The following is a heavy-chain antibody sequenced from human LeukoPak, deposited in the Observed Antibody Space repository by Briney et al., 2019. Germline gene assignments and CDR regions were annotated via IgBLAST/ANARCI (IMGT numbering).Heavy chain of an antibody. Sequence: SVKVSCKASGGTSSSYAISWVRQAPGQGLEWMGGIIPIFGTANYAQKFQGRVTITADESTSTAYMELSSLRSEDTAVYYCATSLRAAAAGYFDYWGQGTLVTVSS. CDR3: ATSLRAAAAGYFDY. CDR2: IIPIFGTA. CDR1: GGTSSSYA. V-gene: IGHV1-69*01. J-gene: IGHJ4*02. D-gene: IGHD6-13*01.